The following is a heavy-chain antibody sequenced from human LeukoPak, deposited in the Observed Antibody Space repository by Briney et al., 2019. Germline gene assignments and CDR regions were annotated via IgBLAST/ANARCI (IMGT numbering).Heavy chain of an antibody. V-gene: IGHV4-34*01. D-gene: IGHD6-19*01. J-gene: IGHJ4*02. CDR2: INHSGST. Sequence: SSETLSLTCAVYGGSFSGYYWSWIRQPPGKGLEWIGEINHSGSTNYNPSLKSRVTISVDTSKNQFSLKLSSVTAADTAVYYCARGGIPISSGWFHYWGQGTLVTVSS. CDR1: GGSFSGYY. CDR3: ARGGIPISSGWFHY.